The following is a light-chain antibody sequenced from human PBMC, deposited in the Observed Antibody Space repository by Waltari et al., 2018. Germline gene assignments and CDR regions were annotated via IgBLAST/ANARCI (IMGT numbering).Light chain of an antibody. J-gene: IGKJ1*01. CDR1: QYISGS. V-gene: IGKV1-5*03. Sequence: DIQVTQSPSTLSASVGDRVTLTCRTSQYISGSVAWYRQEPGKVPSLLIYKASTLEGGVPSRFSVSGSGTEFTLTINSLHPDEGETYYCQQYNSYWTFGQGTKV. CDR3: QQYNSYWT. CDR2: KAS.